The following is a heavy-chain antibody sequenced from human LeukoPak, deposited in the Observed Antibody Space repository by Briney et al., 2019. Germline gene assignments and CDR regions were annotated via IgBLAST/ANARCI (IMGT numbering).Heavy chain of an antibody. D-gene: IGHD6-13*01. J-gene: IGHJ4*02. CDR1: GFTFSNYA. V-gene: IGHV3-30*04. CDR2: ISYDGSVE. Sequence: AGGSLRLSCAAPGFTFSNYAMHWVRQAPGKGLEWVALISYDGSVEKNAASVKGRFTISRDNSKNTLYLQMNSLRTEDTAVYHCARALGSSWDSSLDSWGQGTLVPVSS. CDR3: ARALGSSWDSSLDS.